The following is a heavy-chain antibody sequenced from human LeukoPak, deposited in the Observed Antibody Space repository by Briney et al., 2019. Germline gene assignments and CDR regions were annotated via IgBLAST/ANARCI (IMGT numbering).Heavy chain of an antibody. CDR1: GGSFSGYY. J-gene: IGHJ5*02. D-gene: IGHD4-17*01. V-gene: IGHV4-34*01. CDR2: INHSGST. CDR3: ARSPGQSLRSAWFDP. Sequence: SETLSLTCAVYGGSFSGYYWSWIRQPPGKGLEWIGEINHSGSTNYNPSLKSRVSISVDTSKNQFSLKVSSVTAADTAVYYCARSPGQSLRSAWFDPWGQGTLVTVSS.